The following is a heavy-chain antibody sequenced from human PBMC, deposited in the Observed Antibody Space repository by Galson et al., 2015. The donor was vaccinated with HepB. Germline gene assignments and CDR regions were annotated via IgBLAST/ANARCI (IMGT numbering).Heavy chain of an antibody. CDR3: ARGGLVSGFFDS. Sequence: SVKVSCKASGYTFTGYYLHWVRQAPGQGLEWMGWINPYSGGTNCAQKFQGRITMISDTYITTVYMEFTSLRPDDTAEFYCARGGLVSGFFDSWGQGTLVTVSS. CDR2: INPYSGGT. CDR1: GYTFTGYY. V-gene: IGHV1-2*02. J-gene: IGHJ4*03. D-gene: IGHD3-16*01.